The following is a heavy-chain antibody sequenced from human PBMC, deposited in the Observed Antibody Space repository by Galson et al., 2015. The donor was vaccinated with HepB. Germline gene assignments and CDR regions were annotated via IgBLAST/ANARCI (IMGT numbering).Heavy chain of an antibody. CDR2: LNAAGSDS. CDR1: GVNVSVHW. CDR3: ARGDLRPIDY. D-gene: IGHD3-16*01. J-gene: IGHJ4*02. Sequence: SLRLSCVASGVNVSVHWMHWVRQGPGKGLEWVSRLNAAGSDSDYADSVKGRFTISRDNARNTLYLQMNSLRVEDTAVYYCARGDLRPIDYWGQGALVTVSS. V-gene: IGHV3-74*01.